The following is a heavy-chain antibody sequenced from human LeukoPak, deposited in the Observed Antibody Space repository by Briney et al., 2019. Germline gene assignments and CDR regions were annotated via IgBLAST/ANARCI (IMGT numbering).Heavy chain of an antibody. V-gene: IGHV3-11*04. D-gene: IGHD6-19*01. J-gene: IGHJ4*02. CDR1: RFTFSDFY. CDR3: ARHARVAGFDY. Sequence: GGSLRLSCAASRFTFSDFYRRWIRQAPGKGLEWISYISNSGTTIYYADSVKGRFTISRDNAKNSLYLQMNSLRGEDTAVYYCARHARVAGFDYWGLGTLVTVSS. CDR2: ISNSGTTI.